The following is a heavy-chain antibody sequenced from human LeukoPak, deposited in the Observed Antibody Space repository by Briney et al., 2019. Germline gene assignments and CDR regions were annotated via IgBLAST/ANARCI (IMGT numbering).Heavy chain of an antibody. CDR3: AELGITMIGGV. V-gene: IGHV3-48*03. D-gene: IGHD3-10*02. CDR1: GFTFSSYE. Sequence: GGSLRLSYAASGFTFSSYEMNWVRQAPGKGLEWVSYISSSGSTIYYADSVKGRFTISRDNAKNSLYLQMNSLRAEDTAVYHCAELGITMIGGVWGKGTTVTISS. J-gene: IGHJ6*04. CDR2: ISSSGSTI.